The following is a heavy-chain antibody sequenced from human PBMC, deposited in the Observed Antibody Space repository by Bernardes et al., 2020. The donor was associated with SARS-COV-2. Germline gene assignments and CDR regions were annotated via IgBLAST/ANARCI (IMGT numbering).Heavy chain of an antibody. CDR2: ITASTNYI. V-gene: IGHV3-21*01. J-gene: IGHJ4*02. CDR3: TRVHPGYSDSSGYFNPFWYFSY. Sequence: GGSLRLSCAASGFEFNDFSIDWVRQAPGRGLEWISSITASTNYIHYADSVRGRFTISRDNARSSVYLQMNSLRAEDTAVYYCTRVHPGYSDSSGYFNPFWYFSYWGQGALVTVSS. CDR1: GFEFNDFS. D-gene: IGHD3-22*01.